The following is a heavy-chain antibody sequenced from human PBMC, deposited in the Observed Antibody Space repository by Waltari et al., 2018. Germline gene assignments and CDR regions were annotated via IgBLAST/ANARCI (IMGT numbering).Heavy chain of an antibody. CDR2: ISSSSSTI. CDR3: ARWFGESQIDY. Sequence: EVQLVESGGGLVQPGGSLRLSCAASAFTFSSYRMNWVRQAPGKGLEWVSYISSSSSTIYYADSVKGRFTISRDNAKNSLYLQMNSLRAEDTAVYYCARWFGESQIDYWGQGTLVTVSS. D-gene: IGHD3-10*01. V-gene: IGHV3-48*04. CDR1: AFTFSSYR. J-gene: IGHJ4*02.